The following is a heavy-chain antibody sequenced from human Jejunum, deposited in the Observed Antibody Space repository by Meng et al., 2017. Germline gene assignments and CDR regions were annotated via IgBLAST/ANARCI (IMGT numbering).Heavy chain of an antibody. CDR2: ITAGNGNT. D-gene: IGHD3-10*01. V-gene: IGHV1-3*01. Sequence: PLLMSGAEVKKPGASVTVSCKASGSTFVSYAIYWVRQAPGQGLEWMGWITAGNGNTKYSQNFQGRVTITRDTSASTAYMELSSLRSEDTAVYYCARDMPYSSGSFDYWGQGTLVTVSS. CDR3: ARDMPYSSGSFDY. J-gene: IGHJ4*02. CDR1: GSTFVSYA.